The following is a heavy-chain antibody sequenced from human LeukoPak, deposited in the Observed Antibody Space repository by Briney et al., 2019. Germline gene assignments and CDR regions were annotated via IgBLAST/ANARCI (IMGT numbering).Heavy chain of an antibody. V-gene: IGHV1-69*04. J-gene: IGHJ5*02. D-gene: IGHD4-23*01. CDR3: ARGVDGGNSDWFDP. CDR2: NIPILGIA. Sequence: SVKVSCKASGYTFTSYDINWVRQAPGQGLEWMGRNIPILGIANYAQKFQGRVTITADKSTSTAYMELSSLRSEDTAVYYCARGVDGGNSDWFDPWGQGTLVTVSS. CDR1: GYTFTSYD.